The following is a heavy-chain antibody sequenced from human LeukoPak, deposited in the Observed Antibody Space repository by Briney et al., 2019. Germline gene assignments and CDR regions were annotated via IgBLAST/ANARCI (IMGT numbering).Heavy chain of an antibody. CDR1: GGSISSYY. CDR3: ARHGVVSSSWYSPFDY. D-gene: IGHD6-13*01. V-gene: IGHV4-4*07. CDR2: IYTSGST. J-gene: IGHJ4*02. Sequence: SETLSLTCTVSGGSISSYYWSWIRQPAGKGLEWIGRIYTSGSTNYNPSLKSRVTMSVDTSKNQFSLKLSSVTAADTAVYYCARHGVVSSSWYSPFDYWGQGTLVTVSS.